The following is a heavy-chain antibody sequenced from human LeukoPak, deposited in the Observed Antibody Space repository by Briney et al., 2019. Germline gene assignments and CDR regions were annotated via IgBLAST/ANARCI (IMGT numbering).Heavy chain of an antibody. Sequence: GSLRLSCAASGFTFSNYVMSWVRQAPGKGLEWVSGISGSGDSTYYADSVKGRFTISRDNPKNTLYLQMNSLRVEDTAAYYCAKVRAPSGWFNSDYWGQGTLVTVSS. CDR2: ISGSGDST. D-gene: IGHD6-19*01. CDR3: AKVRAPSGWFNSDY. V-gene: IGHV3-23*01. J-gene: IGHJ4*02. CDR1: GFTFSNYV.